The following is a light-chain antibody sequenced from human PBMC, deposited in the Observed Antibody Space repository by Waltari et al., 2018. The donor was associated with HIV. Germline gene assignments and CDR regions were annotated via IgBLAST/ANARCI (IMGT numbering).Light chain of an antibody. CDR3: QQYNNWPPLFT. CDR1: QSVSSN. CDR2: GAS. Sequence: ELVMTQSPANLSVSPGERTTFSSRASQSVSSNLAWSQQKPGQAPRLLNYGASTRATGIPARFSGSVSGTEFTLTISSLQSEDFAVYYCQQYNNWPPLFTFGPGTKVDIK. J-gene: IGKJ3*01. V-gene: IGKV3-15*01.